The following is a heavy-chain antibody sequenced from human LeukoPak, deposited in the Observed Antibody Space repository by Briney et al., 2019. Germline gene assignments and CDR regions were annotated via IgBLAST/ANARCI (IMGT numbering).Heavy chain of an antibody. J-gene: IGHJ5*02. V-gene: IGHV5-51*01. CDR2: IYPSDSDT. CDR1: GYSFTSYW. D-gene: IGHD3-22*01. CDR3: ARHQYYYDSSGLNWFDP. Sequence: GESLKISCKGSGYSFTSYWIGWVRQMPGKGLEWMGIIYPSDSDTRYSPSFQGQVTISADKSISTAYLQWSSLKASDTAMYYCARHQYYYDSSGLNWFDPWGQGTLVTVSS.